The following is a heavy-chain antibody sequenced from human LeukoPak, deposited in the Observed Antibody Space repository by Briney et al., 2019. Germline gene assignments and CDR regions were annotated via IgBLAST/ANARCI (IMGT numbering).Heavy chain of an antibody. J-gene: IGHJ4*02. D-gene: IGHD5-24*01. CDR1: GFTFSSYA. V-gene: IGHV3-23*01. CDR2: ISGGGDST. Sequence: GGSLRLSCAASGFTFSSYAMRWVRQAPGQGLEWVSGISGGGDSTYYADSVKGRFTISRDTSKNTLYLQMNSLRAEDTAVYYCAKGGRWLPLDYWGQGTLVTVSS. CDR3: AKGGRWLPLDY.